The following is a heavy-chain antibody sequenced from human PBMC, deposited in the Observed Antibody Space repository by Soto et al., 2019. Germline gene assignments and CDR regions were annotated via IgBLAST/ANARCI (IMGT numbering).Heavy chain of an antibody. V-gene: IGHV4-31*03. CDR1: GGSSSSGDYY. Sequence: TLSLTCTVSGGSSSSGDYYWSWIRQHPGKGLEWIGYIYYSGSTYYNPSLKSRVTISVDTSKNQFSLKLSSVTAADTAVYYCARQPTTVTTTYYYYGMDVWGQGTTVTVSS. CDR2: IYYSGST. CDR3: ARQPTTVTTTYYYYGMDV. D-gene: IGHD4-4*01. J-gene: IGHJ6*02.